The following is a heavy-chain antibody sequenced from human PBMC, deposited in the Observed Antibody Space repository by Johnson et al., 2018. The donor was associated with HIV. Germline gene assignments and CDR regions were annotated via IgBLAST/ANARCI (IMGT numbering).Heavy chain of an antibody. V-gene: IGHV3-30-3*01. J-gene: IGHJ3*02. CDR2: ISYDGSNK. CDR1: GFTFSSYA. D-gene: IGHD3-22*01. Sequence: QVQVVESGGGVVQPGRSLRLSCAASGFTFSSYAMHWVRQAPGKGLEWVAVISYDGSNKYYADSVKGRFTISRDNSKNTLYVKMNSLRAEDTAVYYCARSRAAYYDDSRGYYSAFDIWGQGTMVTVSS. CDR3: ARSRAAYYDDSRGYYSAFDI.